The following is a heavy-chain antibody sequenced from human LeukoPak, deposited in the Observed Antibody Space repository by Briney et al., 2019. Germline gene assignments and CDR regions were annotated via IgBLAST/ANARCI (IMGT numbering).Heavy chain of an antibody. CDR2: INHSGST. D-gene: IGHD1-26*01. J-gene: IGHJ4*02. CDR1: GGSFSGYY. Sequence: PSEILSLTCAVYGGSFSGYYWSWIRQPPGKGLEWIGEINHSGSTNSNPSLKGRVTMSVDTSKNQFSLKLSSVTAADTAVYYCARVGDDGYFDYWGQGTLVTVSS. V-gene: IGHV4-34*01. CDR3: ARVGDDGYFDY.